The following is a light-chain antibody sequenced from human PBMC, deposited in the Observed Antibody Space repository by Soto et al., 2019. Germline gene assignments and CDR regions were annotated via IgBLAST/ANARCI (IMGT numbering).Light chain of an antibody. J-gene: IGKJ2*01. CDR2: DTS. V-gene: IGKV3-15*01. CDR1: QSVSSN. Sequence: EIVLTQSPATLSVSPGERATLSCRASQSVSSNSAWYQQKPGQAPRLLIYDTSSRATGFPARFSGSGSGTEFTLTISSLQSEDIAVYYCQQYNSWPPYTFGQGNKVEIK. CDR3: QQYNSWPPYT.